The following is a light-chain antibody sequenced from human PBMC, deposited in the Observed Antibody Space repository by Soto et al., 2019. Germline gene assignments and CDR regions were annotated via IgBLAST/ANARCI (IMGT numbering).Light chain of an antibody. Sequence: QSALTQPASVSGSPGQSITISCTGTSSDVGGYDYVSWYQQYPGKAPKLMVYDVTILPSGVSDRFSGSKSGNTASLTISGLQAEDEADYHCRSYTLSGPIFGGGTKVTVL. V-gene: IGLV2-14*03. CDR2: DVT. CDR3: RSYTLSGPI. J-gene: IGLJ2*01. CDR1: SSDVGGYDY.